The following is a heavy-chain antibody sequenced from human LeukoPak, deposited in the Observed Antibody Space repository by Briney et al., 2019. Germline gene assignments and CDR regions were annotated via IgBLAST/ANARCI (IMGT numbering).Heavy chain of an antibody. CDR2: ISGRSSTI. Sequence: RGSLRLSCAASAFTFSDYSMNWVRQAPGKGLEWVSYISGRSSTIYYADSVKGRFTISRDNAKNSMYLQMNSLRAEDTAVYYCARDRIKSGSYYFDYWGQGTLVTVSS. J-gene: IGHJ4*02. V-gene: IGHV3-48*01. CDR3: ARDRIKSGSYYFDY. CDR1: AFTFSDYS. D-gene: IGHD1-26*01.